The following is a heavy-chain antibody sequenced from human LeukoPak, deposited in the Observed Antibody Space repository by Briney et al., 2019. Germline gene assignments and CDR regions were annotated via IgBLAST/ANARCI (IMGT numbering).Heavy chain of an antibody. CDR2: IIPIFGTA. J-gene: IGHJ6*02. CDR1: GGTFSSYA. Sequence: SVKVSCKASGGTFSSYAISWVRQAPGQGLEWMGGIIPIFGTANYAQKFQGRVTITADESTSTAYMELSSLRSEDTAVYYCARDPGYYPRRIPYGMDVWGQGTTVTVS. V-gene: IGHV1-69*01. D-gene: IGHD3-9*01. CDR3: ARDPGYYPRRIPYGMDV.